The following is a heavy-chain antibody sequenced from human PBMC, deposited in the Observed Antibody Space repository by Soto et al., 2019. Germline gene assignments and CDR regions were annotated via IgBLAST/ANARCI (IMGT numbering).Heavy chain of an antibody. V-gene: IGHV4-34*01. CDR1: GGSVNSGNYY. Sequence: QVQLQQWGAGLLKPSETLSLTCAVYGGSVNSGNYYWSWIRQPPGKGLEWIGVMSHSGGTHFNPSLKSRVTISADTSKNQFSLNMSSVTAADTALYYCARVERGTATTVVDAFDIWGPGTLVTVSS. D-gene: IGHD1-1*01. CDR3: ARVERGTATTVVDAFDI. J-gene: IGHJ3*02. CDR2: MSHSGGT.